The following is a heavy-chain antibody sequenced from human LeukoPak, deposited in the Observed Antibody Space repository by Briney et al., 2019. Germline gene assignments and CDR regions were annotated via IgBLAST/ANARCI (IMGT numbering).Heavy chain of an antibody. CDR2: ISNNGGYT. CDR3: AKPNRWALFDY. CDR1: GFTFSSSA. J-gene: IGHJ4*02. Sequence: GGSLRLSCAASGFTFSSSAMSWVRQAPGKGLEWVSAISNNGGYTYFADSVQGRFTISRDNSKNTLYLQMNSLRAEDTAVYYCAKPNRWALFDYWGQGTLVTVSS. D-gene: IGHD3-16*02. V-gene: IGHV3-23*01.